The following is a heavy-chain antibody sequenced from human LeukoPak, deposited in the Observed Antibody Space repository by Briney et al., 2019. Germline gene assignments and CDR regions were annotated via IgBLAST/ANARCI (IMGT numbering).Heavy chain of an antibody. J-gene: IGHJ3*02. V-gene: IGHV4-59*01. CDR3: ARESVYGGRDYLFDI. CDR1: GGSISSYY. Sequence: SETLSLTCTVSGGSISSYYWSWIRQPPGKGLEWIGYIYYSGSSNYNPSLKSRVTISVDTSKNQFSLKLSSVTAADTAVYYCARESVYGGRDYLFDIWGQGTMVTVSS. CDR2: IYYSGSS. D-gene: IGHD1-26*01.